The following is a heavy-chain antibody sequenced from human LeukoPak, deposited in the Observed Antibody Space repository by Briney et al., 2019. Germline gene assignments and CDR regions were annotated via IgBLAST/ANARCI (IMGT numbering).Heavy chain of an antibody. CDR2: IYYSGIT. J-gene: IGHJ1*01. Sequence: SQTLSLTCTVSGGSISSGGYYWSWIRQHPGKGLEFIGYIYYSGITYYNPSLKSRLTISVDTAKNQFSLRLTSVTAADTAVYYSARENTVTFEHWGQGPLVPVSS. V-gene: IGHV4-31*03. D-gene: IGHD4-11*01. CDR3: ARENTVTFEH. CDR1: GGSISSGGYY.